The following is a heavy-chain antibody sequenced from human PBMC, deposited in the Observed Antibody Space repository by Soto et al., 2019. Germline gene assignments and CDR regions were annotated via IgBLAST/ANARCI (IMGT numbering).Heavy chain of an antibody. D-gene: IGHD3-22*01. CDR3: ARGRTVRNYADDSSDYFYFIDY. V-gene: IGHV4-59*01. J-gene: IGHJ4*02. CDR2: VYYTGGT. Sequence: SETLSLTCTVSGDSISTFYWGWMRQSPGKELEWIGYVYYTGGTNYNPSLKSRVTISVDRSKNQFSLKLTSANAADTAVYYCARGRTVRNYADDSSDYFYFIDYWGQGTQVTVSS. CDR1: GDSISTFY.